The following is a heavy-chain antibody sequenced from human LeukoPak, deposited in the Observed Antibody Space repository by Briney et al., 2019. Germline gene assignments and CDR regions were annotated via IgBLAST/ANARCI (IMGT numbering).Heavy chain of an antibody. CDR2: IKADGGEK. V-gene: IGHV3-7*01. Sequence: GGSLRLSCAASGFTFSTYWMNWFRQTPGKGLEWVAKIKADGGEKDHVASVKGRFTISRDNAKNSLYLQMNSLRDEDTAVYYCARDRGQLVIPFFFDYWGQGILVTVSS. D-gene: IGHD3-9*01. CDR1: GFTFSTYW. J-gene: IGHJ4*02. CDR3: ARDRGQLVIPFFFDY.